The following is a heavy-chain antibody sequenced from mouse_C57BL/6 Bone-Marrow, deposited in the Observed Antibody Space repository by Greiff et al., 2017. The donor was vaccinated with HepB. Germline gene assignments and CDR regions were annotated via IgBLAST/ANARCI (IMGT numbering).Heavy chain of an antibody. CDR1: GYTFTSYW. J-gene: IGHJ3*01. CDR3: ASPLDYGSSWFAY. V-gene: IGHV1-52*01. D-gene: IGHD1-1*01. CDR2: IDPSDSET. Sequence: VQLQQPGAELVRPGSSVKLSCKASGYTFTSYWMHWVKQRPIQGLEWIGNIDPSDSETHYNQKFKDKATLTVDKSSSTAYMQLSSLTSEDSAVYYCASPLDYGSSWFAYWGQGTLVTVSA.